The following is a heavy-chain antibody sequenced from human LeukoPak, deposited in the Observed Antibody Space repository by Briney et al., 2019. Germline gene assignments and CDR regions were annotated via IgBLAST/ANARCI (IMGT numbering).Heavy chain of an antibody. V-gene: IGHV4-59*01. J-gene: IGHJ5*02. Sequence: SETLSVTCTVSGGSISSYYWSWIRQPPGKGLEWIGYIYYSGSTNYNPSLKSRVTISVDTSKNQFSLKLSSVTAADTAVYYCARDGVIAAAANRWFDPWGQGTLVTVSS. CDR3: ARDGVIAAAANRWFDP. CDR1: GGSISSYY. D-gene: IGHD6-13*01. CDR2: IYYSGST.